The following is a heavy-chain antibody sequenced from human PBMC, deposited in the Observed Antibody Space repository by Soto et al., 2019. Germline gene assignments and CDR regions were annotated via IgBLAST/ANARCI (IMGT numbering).Heavy chain of an antibody. J-gene: IGHJ6*02. Sequence: GESRKISCKASGYNFASYWIGWVRQMPGKGLEWMGIISPVDSDTRHSPSFLGQVTISVDKSITTAYLQWSSLKASDTAMYYCAVPWYTDSPVSAMDVWGQGTTVTVSS. CDR3: AVPWYTDSPVSAMDV. CDR2: ISPVDSDT. V-gene: IGHV5-51*01. D-gene: IGHD1-1*01. CDR1: GYNFASYW.